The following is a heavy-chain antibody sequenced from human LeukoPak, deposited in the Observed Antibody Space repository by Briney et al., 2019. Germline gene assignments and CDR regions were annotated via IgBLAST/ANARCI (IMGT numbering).Heavy chain of an antibody. V-gene: IGHV4-59*11. CDR3: LGRGSSWYYFDY. CDR2: VSYTGST. D-gene: IGHD6-13*01. Sequence: SGTLSLTCNVSGDSMSGHYWGWIRQPPGKGLEYIGYVSYTGSTNSNPSLKSRLTISIDTSKIQFSLRLRSVTAADSALYARLGRGSSWYYFDYWGQGTLVTVSS. J-gene: IGHJ4*02. CDR1: GDSMSGHY.